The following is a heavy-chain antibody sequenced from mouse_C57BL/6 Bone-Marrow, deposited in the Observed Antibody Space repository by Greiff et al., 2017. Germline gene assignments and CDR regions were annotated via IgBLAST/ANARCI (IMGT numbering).Heavy chain of an antibody. CDR1: GYTFTSYT. Sequence: VKLMESGAELARPGASVKMSCKASGYTFTSYTMHWVKQRPGQGLEWIGYINPSSGYTKYNQKFKDKATLTADKYSSTAYMQLSSLTSEDSAVYYGVDGYYFAYWGQGTLVTVSA. V-gene: IGHV1-4*01. CDR2: INPSSGYT. D-gene: IGHD2-3*01. J-gene: IGHJ3*01. CDR3: VDGYYFAY.